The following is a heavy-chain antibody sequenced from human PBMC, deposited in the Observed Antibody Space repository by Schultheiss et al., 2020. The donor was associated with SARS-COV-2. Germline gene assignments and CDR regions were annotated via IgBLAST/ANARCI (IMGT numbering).Heavy chain of an antibody. CDR3: ARDAADYFDSSGYYYPWYFDF. V-gene: IGHV1-2*04. D-gene: IGHD3-22*01. CDR2: INPNSGGT. J-gene: IGHJ4*02. Sequence: ASVKVSCKASGGTFSSYAISWVRQAPGQGLEWMGWINPNSGGTNYAQKFQGWVTMTRDTSTNTVYMELSSLRSEDTAVYYCARDAADYFDSSGYYYPWYFDFWGQGTLLTVSS. CDR1: GGTFSSYA.